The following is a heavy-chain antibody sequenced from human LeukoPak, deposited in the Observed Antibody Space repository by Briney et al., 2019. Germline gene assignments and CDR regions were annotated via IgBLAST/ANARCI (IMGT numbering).Heavy chain of an antibody. V-gene: IGHV4-34*01. CDR2: INYSGST. D-gene: IGHD3-22*01. CDR3: ARARNYYDSSDYYYEGDAFDI. Sequence: PSETLSLTCAIYSESFSGYFWSWIRQPPGKGLEWIGEINYSGSTNYNPSLKSRVTISVDTSKNQFSLKLSSVTAADTAVYYCARARNYYDSSDYYYEGDAFDIWGQGTMVTVSS. CDR1: SESFSGYF. J-gene: IGHJ3*02.